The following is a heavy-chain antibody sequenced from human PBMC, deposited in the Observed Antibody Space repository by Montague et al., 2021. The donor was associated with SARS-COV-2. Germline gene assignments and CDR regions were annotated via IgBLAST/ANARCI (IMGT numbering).Heavy chain of an antibody. CDR2: IYHNGST. J-gene: IGHJ6*02. D-gene: IGHD4-23*01. CDR1: GGSISSYY. Sequence: SETLFTCTVSGGSISSYYWTWIRQPPGKGLESIGYIYHNGSTKYNPSLNSRVPISVDTSKNQFSLKLSSVSVAATAVYYCARGGGNSADYYNYTMDVWGQGTTVTVFS. V-gene: IGHV4-59*01. CDR3: ARGGGNSADYYNYTMDV.